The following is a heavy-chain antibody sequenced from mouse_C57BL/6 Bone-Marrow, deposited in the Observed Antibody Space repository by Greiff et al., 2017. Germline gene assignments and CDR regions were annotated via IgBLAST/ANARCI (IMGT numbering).Heavy chain of an antibody. J-gene: IGHJ3*01. V-gene: IGHV3-1*01. D-gene: IGHD2-3*01. Sequence: EVMLVESGPGMVKPSQSLSLTCTVTGYSITSGYDWHWIRHFPGNKLEWMGYISYSGSTNYNPSLKSRISITHDTSKNHFFLKLNSVTTEDTATYYCARDLIYDGYSWFAYWGQGTLVTVSA. CDR3: ARDLIYDGYSWFAY. CDR2: ISYSGST. CDR1: GYSITSGYD.